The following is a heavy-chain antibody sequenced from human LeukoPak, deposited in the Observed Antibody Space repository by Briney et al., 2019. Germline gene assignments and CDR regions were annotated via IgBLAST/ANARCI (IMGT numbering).Heavy chain of an antibody. V-gene: IGHV3-30*18. D-gene: IGHD5-12*01. CDR2: ISYDGSNK. CDR1: GFTFSSYG. CDR3: AKDHNSGYNRWMPGY. Sequence: GGSLRLSCAASGFTFSSYGMHWVRQAPGKGLEWVAVISYDGSNKYYADSVKGRFTISRDNSKNTLYLQMNSLRAEDTAVFHCAKDHNSGYNRWMPGYWGQGTLVTVSS. J-gene: IGHJ4*02.